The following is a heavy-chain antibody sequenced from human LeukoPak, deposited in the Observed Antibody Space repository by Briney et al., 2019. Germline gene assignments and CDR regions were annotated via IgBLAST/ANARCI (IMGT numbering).Heavy chain of an antibody. CDR1: GFTVSSNY. Sequence: GESLRLSCAASGFTVSSNYMSWVRQAPGKGLEWVSVIYSGGSTYYADSVKCRFTISRDNSKNTLYLQMNSLRAEDTAVYYCARAVTMVRGAIMPLYYYYYYMDVWGKGTTVTVSS. CDR2: IYSGGST. J-gene: IGHJ6*03. CDR3: ARAVTMVRGAIMPLYYYYYYMDV. V-gene: IGHV3-53*01. D-gene: IGHD3-10*01.